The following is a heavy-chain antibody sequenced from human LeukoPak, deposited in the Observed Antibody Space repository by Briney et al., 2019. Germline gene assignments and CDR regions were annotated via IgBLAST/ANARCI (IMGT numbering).Heavy chain of an antibody. V-gene: IGHV4-39*01. CDR2: IYYSGST. Sequence: SETLSLTCTVSGGSISSSSYYWGWIRQPPGKGLEWIGSIYYSGSTYYNPSLKSRVTISVDTSKNQFSLKLSSVTAADTAVYYCARHPRDYYYYMDVWGKGTTVTVSS. CDR1: GGSISSSSYY. CDR3: ARHPRDYYYYMDV. J-gene: IGHJ6*03.